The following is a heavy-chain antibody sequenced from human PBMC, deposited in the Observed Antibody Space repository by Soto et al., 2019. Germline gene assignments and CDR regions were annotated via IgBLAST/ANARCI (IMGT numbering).Heavy chain of an antibody. D-gene: IGHD6-19*01. CDR2: INPNSGGT. V-gene: IGHV1-2*02. J-gene: IGHJ6*02. Sequence: GASVKVSCKASGYTFTGYYMHWVRQAPGQGLEWMGWINPNSGGTNYAQKFQGRVTMTRDTSISTAYMELSRLRSDDTAVYYCARGGEQWLVRGYYYYYYGMDVWGQGTTVTVSS. CDR1: GYTFTGYY. CDR3: ARGGEQWLVRGYYYYYYGMDV.